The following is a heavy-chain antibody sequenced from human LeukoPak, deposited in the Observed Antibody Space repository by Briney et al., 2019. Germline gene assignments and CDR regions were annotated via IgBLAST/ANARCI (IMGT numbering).Heavy chain of an antibody. V-gene: IGHV4-34*01. Sequence: PSETLSLTCAVYGGSFSGYYWSWIRQPPGKGLEWIGEINHSGSTNYNPSLKSRVTISVDTSKNQFSLKLSSVTAADTAVYCCARLSERSSGWYDDAFDIWGQGTMVTVSS. J-gene: IGHJ3*02. CDR2: INHSGST. CDR3: ARLSERSSGWYDDAFDI. D-gene: IGHD6-19*01. CDR1: GGSFSGYY.